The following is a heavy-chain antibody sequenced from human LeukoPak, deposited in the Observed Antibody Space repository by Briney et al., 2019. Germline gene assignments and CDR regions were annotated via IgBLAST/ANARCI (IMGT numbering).Heavy chain of an antibody. J-gene: IGHJ4*02. CDR1: GGSISSGDYY. CDR2: IYYSGST. Sequence: PSQTLSLTCTVSGGSISSGDYYWSWIRQPPGKGLEWLGYIYYSGSTYYNPSLKSRVTISVDTSKNQFSLKLSSVTAADTVVYYCARGHDSGDYVSETIFDYWGQGTLVTVSS. V-gene: IGHV4-30-4*01. CDR3: ARGHDSGDYVSETIFDY. D-gene: IGHD4-17*01.